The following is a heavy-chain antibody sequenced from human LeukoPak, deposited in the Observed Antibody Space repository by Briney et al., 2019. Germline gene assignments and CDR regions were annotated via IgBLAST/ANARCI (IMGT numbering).Heavy chain of an antibody. J-gene: IGHJ4*02. D-gene: IGHD5-12*01. V-gene: IGHV6-1*01. CDR1: GDSVSSNSAA. CDR2: TYYRSKWYN. Sequence: SQTLSLTCAISGDSVSSNSAAWNWIRQSPSRGLEWLGRTYYRSKWYNDYAVSVKSRITINPDTSKNQFSLQLNSVTPEDTAVYYCAKDTESGYDFDECLDYWGQGTLVTVSS. CDR3: AKDTESGYDFDECLDY.